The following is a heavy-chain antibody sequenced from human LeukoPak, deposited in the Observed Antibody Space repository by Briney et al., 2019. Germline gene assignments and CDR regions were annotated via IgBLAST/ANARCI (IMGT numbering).Heavy chain of an antibody. CDR1: GYTFTGYY. Sequence: ASVKVSCKASGYTFTGYYMHWVRQAPGQGLEWMGWINPNSGGTNYAQKFQGRVTMTRDTSISTAYMELSRLRSDDTAVYYCARDLPLYDFWSGSPFDPWGQGTLATVSS. CDR3: ARDLPLYDFWSGSPFDP. D-gene: IGHD3-3*01. V-gene: IGHV1-2*02. J-gene: IGHJ5*02. CDR2: INPNSGGT.